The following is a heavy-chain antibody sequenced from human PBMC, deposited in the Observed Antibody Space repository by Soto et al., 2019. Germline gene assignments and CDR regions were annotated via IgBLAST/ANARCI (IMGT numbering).Heavy chain of an antibody. CDR3: ASRGGSYGDNWFDP. CDR2: IYYSGST. D-gene: IGHD1-26*01. J-gene: IGHJ5*02. Sequence: SETLSLTCTVSGGSVSSGSYYWSWIRQPPGKGLEWIGYIYYSGSTNYNPSLKSRVTIPVDTSKNQFSLKLSSVTAADTAVYYCASRGGSYGDNWFDPWGQGTLVTVSS. CDR1: GGSVSSGSYY. V-gene: IGHV4-61*01.